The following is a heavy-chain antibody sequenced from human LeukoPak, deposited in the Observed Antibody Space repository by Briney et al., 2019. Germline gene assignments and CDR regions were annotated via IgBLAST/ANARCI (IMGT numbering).Heavy chain of an antibody. CDR1: GFTFSNSA. CDR2: VSGSGAST. D-gene: IGHD4-23*01. V-gene: IGHV3-23*01. J-gene: IGHJ4*02. Sequence: PGGSLRLSCAASGFTFSNSALSWVRQAPGKGLEWVSDVSGSGASTYYADSVRGRFTISRDNSKNTLYLQMNSLRAEDTAVYYCAKGSARRWFWYFDYWGQGTLVTVSS. CDR3: AKGSARRWFWYFDY.